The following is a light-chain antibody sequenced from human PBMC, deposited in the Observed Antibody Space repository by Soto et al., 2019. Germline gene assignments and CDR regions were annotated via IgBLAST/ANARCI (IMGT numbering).Light chain of an antibody. V-gene: IGKV3-15*01. J-gene: IGKJ1*01. CDR2: SAS. Sequence: EIVMTQSPVTLSVSPGERATLSCRASQSVSSNLAWYQHKPGQAPRLLIYSASVRAAGVPARFSGSGSGTEFTLTISSLQSEDFAVYYCHQYNDWPRTFGQGTKV. CDR3: HQYNDWPRT. CDR1: QSVSSN.